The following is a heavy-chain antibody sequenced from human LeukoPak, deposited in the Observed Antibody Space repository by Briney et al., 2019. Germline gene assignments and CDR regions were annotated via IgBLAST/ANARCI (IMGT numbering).Heavy chain of an antibody. CDR1: GGSISSGGYY. Sequence: SETLSLTCTVSGGSISSGGYYWTWIRQHPGKGLEWIGYIYYSGSTYYNPSPKSRVTISVDTSKNQFSLKLSSVTAADTAVYYCARDSPSYGMDVWGQGTTVTVSS. CDR2: IYYSGST. J-gene: IGHJ6*02. V-gene: IGHV4-31*03. CDR3: ARDSPSYGMDV.